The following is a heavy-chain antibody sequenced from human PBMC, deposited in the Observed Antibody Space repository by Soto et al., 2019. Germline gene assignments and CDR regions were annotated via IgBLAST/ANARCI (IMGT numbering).Heavy chain of an antibody. CDR3: AVFADIVDTAMAPGQYDAFDI. Sequence: SVKVSCKASGFTFTSSAMQWVRQARGQRLERIGWIVVGSGNTNYAQKFQERVTITRDESTSTAYMELSSLRSEDTAVYYCAVFADIVDTAMAPGQYDAFDIWGQGTMVTVSS. CDR1: GFTFTSSA. CDR2: IVVGSGNT. V-gene: IGHV1-58*02. J-gene: IGHJ3*02. D-gene: IGHD5-18*01.